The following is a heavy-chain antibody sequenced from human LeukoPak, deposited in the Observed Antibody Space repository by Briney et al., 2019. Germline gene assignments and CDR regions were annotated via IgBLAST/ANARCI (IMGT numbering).Heavy chain of an antibody. V-gene: IGHV3-48*03. D-gene: IGHD1-26*01. J-gene: IGHJ4*02. CDR2: IDTSGSTT. Sequence: PGGSLRLSCAASGFTFSSYAMHWVRQAPGKGLEWVSYIDTSGSTTYYAESVKGRFTISRDNAKNPLYLQMNSLRAEDTAVYYCARGGWELLFDFDYWGQGTLVTVSS. CDR3: ARGGWELLFDFDY. CDR1: GFTFSSYA.